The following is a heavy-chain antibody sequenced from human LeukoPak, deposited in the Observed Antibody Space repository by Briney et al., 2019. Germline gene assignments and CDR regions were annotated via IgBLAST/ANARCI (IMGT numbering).Heavy chain of an antibody. CDR2: INQDGSEK. Sequence: TGGSLRLSCADSEFTFSTYWVTWVRQAPGKGLEWVANINQDGSEKYYVDSVKGRFTISRDNPTNSLYLQMNSLRAEDTALYYCAKDYSYGPGAFDIWGQGTMVTVSS. V-gene: IGHV3-7*03. D-gene: IGHD5-18*01. CDR3: AKDYSYGPGAFDI. CDR1: EFTFSTYW. J-gene: IGHJ3*02.